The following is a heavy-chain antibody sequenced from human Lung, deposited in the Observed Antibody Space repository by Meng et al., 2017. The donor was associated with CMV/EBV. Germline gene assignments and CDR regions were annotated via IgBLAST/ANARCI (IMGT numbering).Heavy chain of an antibody. Sequence: SETLSLTCAISGDSVSSNSAAWNWIRQSPSRGLEWLGRTYYRSRWYNDYAPSVKSRITINPDTSKNQFTLQLHSATPEDTAVYYCVRDDGMGLDAFDVWGQGTLVXVSS. CDR1: GDSVSSNSAA. D-gene: IGHD3-16*01. J-gene: IGHJ3*01. CDR3: VRDDGMGLDAFDV. CDR2: TYYRSRWYN. V-gene: IGHV6-1*01.